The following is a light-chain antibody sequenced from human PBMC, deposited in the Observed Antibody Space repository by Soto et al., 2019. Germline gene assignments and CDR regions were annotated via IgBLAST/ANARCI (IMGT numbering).Light chain of an antibody. V-gene: IGKV1-13*02. CDR2: DVF. Sequence: AIQVTQSPSSLSAPVGDTVTITCRASQGISSAFAWYQQKPGKVPRLLIYDVFNLQSGVPSRFSGSGSGTDFTLTISRLQPEDFATYYCQQLETYPLTFGQGTRLEIK. CDR3: QQLETYPLT. J-gene: IGKJ5*01. CDR1: QGISSA.